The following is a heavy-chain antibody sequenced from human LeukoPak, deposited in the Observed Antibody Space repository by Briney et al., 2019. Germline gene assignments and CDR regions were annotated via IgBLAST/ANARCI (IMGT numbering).Heavy chain of an antibody. CDR2: IYYTGST. V-gene: IGHV4-39*01. Sequence: SETLSLTCTVSGGSISNTIYYWGWIRQPPGKGLEWSGTIYYTGSTYYNPSLKSRVTISVDTSKNQFSLKLNSVTAADTAVYYCARHGYGDYVVAFDIWGQGTMVTVSS. CDR3: ARHGYGDYVVAFDI. D-gene: IGHD4-17*01. CDR1: GGSISNTIYY. J-gene: IGHJ3*02.